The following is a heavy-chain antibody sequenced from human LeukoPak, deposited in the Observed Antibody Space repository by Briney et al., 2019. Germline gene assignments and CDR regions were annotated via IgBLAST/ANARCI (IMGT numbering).Heavy chain of an antibody. J-gene: IGHJ6*02. CDR2: IYSGGLT. CDR3: VRDRWPGLGDF. D-gene: IGHD6-19*01. V-gene: IGHV3-66*01. CDR1: GFTVSENC. Sequence: PGGSLRLSCAVSGFTVSENCMSWVRQAPGKGLEWVSTIYSGGLTYYADPVKGKFTISRDNSKNTLYLQMSSLRAEDTAVYYCVRDRWPGLGDFWGQGTTVTVSS.